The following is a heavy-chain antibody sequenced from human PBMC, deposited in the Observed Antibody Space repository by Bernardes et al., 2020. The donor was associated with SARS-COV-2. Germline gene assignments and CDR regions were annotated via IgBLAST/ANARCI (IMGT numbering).Heavy chain of an antibody. CDR3: ARLAPGGTVTS. J-gene: IGHJ5*02. V-gene: IGHV4-39*01. Sequence: TLSLTCTVSGCSISSSSYSWGWIRQPPGKGLEWIGSIYHNGSTYYNPSLKSRVTISVDTSKNPFSLKMSAVTAADTAVYYCARLAPGGTVTSWGQGTLGTVSS. CDR2: IYHNGST. D-gene: IGHD4-17*01. CDR1: GCSISSSSYS.